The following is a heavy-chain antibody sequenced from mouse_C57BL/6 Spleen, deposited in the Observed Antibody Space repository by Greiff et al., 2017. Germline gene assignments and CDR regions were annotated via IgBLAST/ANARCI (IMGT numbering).Heavy chain of an antibody. Sequence: EVMLVESEGGLVQPGSSMKLSCTASGFTFSDYYMAWVRQVPEKGLEWVANINYDGSSTYYLDSLKSRFIISRDNAKNILYLQMSSLKSEDTATYYCAREGNWDGGWYFDVWGTGTTVTVSS. V-gene: IGHV5-16*01. D-gene: IGHD4-1*01. CDR2: INYDGSST. CDR1: GFTFSDYY. J-gene: IGHJ1*03. CDR3: AREGNWDGGWYFDV.